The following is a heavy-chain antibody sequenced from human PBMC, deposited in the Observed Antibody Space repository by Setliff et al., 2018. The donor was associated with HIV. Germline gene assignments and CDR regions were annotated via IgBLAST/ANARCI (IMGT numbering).Heavy chain of an antibody. V-gene: IGHV4-34*10. D-gene: IGHD2-21*01. CDR2: INHSGNT. J-gene: IGHJ3*02. Sequence: SETLSLTCVVYGGSFSDYYWSWIRQPPGKGLEWIGEINHSGNTTYNPSLKSRVTMSVDTTKNQFSLKLSSVTAADTAVYYCARVFPPTRGAPFGIPPGAFDIWGQGTMVTVSS. CDR1: GGSFSDYY. CDR3: ARVFPPTRGAPFGIPPGAFDI.